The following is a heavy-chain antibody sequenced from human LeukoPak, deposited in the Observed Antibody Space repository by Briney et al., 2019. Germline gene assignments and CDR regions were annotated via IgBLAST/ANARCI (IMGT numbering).Heavy chain of an antibody. CDR2: ISSSSSYI. CDR3: AKGATMSSGWYGNWFDP. V-gene: IGHV3-21*04. D-gene: IGHD6-19*01. Sequence: PGGSLRLSCAASGFTFSSYSMNWVRQAPGKGLEWVSSISSSSSYIYYADSVKGRFTISRDNAKNSLYLQMNSLRAEDTALYYCAKGATMSSGWYGNWFDPWGQGTLVTVSS. J-gene: IGHJ5*02. CDR1: GFTFSSYS.